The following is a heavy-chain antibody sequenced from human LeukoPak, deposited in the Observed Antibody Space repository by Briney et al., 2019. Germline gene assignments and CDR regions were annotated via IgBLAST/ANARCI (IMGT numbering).Heavy chain of an antibody. Sequence: SGPTLVKPTQTLTLTCTFSGFSLSTSGVGVGWIRQPPGKALEWLALIYWDDDKRYSPSLKSRLTITKDTSKNQVVLTMTNMDPVDTATYYCAHRPRPDKLARWFDPWGQGTLVTVSS. CDR3: AHRPRPDKLARWFDP. V-gene: IGHV2-5*02. J-gene: IGHJ5*02. CDR1: GFSLSTSGVG. CDR2: IYWDDDK. D-gene: IGHD1-14*01.